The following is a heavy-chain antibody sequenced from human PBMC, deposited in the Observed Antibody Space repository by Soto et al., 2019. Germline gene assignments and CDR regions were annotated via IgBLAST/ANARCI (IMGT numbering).Heavy chain of an antibody. Sequence: QVQLQESGPGLVKPSQTLSLTCTVSGGSISSGGYYCSWIRQHPGKGLEWIGYIYYSGSTYYNPSLKRRVTISVDPSKNQFSLKLSSVTAADTSVYYCARDGYGDYTGWFDPWGQGTLVTVSS. D-gene: IGHD4-17*01. V-gene: IGHV4-31*03. CDR2: IYYSGST. CDR1: GGSISSGGYY. J-gene: IGHJ5*02. CDR3: ARDGYGDYTGWFDP.